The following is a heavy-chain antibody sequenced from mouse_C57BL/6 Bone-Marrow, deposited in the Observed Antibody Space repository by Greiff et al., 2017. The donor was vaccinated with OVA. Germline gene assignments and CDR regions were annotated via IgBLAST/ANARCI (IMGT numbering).Heavy chain of an antibody. Sequence: QVQLQQSGAELVRPGSSVKLSCKASGYTFTSYWMHWVKQRPIQGLEWIGNIDPSDSETHYNQKFKDKATLTVDKSSSTAYMQLSSLTSEDSAVYYCARDYGSSFYYFDYWGQGTTLTVSS. V-gene: IGHV1-52*01. D-gene: IGHD1-1*01. J-gene: IGHJ2*01. CDR1: GYTFTSYW. CDR3: ARDYGSSFYYFDY. CDR2: IDPSDSET.